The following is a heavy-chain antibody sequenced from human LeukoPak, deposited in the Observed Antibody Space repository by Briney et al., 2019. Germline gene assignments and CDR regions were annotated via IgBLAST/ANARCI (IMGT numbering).Heavy chain of an antibody. CDR2: ISSSSSYI. CDR1: GFTFSSYS. CDR3: ARDLLRFLEWLYCMDV. V-gene: IGHV3-21*01. J-gene: IGHJ6*04. Sequence: PGGSLRLSCAASGFTFSSYSMNWVRQAPGKGLEWVSSISSSSSYIYYADSVKGRFTISRDNAKNSLYLQMNSLRAEDTAVYYCARDLLRFLEWLYCMDVWGKGTTVTVSS. D-gene: IGHD3-3*01.